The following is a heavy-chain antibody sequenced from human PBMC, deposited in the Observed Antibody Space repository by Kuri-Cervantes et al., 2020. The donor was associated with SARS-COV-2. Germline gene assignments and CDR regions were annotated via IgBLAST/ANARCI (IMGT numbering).Heavy chain of an antibody. CDR2: ISSSSSYI. D-gene: IGHD6-6*01. CDR3: ASSSSSPYYYYGMDV. Sequence: GESLKISCAAPGSTFSSYSMNWVRQAPGKGLEWVSSISSSSSYIYYADSVKGRFTIPRDNAKNSLYLQMNSLRAEDTAVYYCASSSSSPYYYYGMDVWGQGTTVTVSS. CDR1: GSTFSSYS. J-gene: IGHJ6*02. V-gene: IGHV3-21*01.